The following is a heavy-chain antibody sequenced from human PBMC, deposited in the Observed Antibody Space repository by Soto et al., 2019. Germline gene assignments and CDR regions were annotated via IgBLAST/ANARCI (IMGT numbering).Heavy chain of an antibody. Sequence: GESLKISCKGSGYTFTDYWIGWVRQLPGKGLEWMGIIYPGDSDTRYSPSFQGHVTITVDKSTSTAYLQWNTLKASDTAMYYCARHISTFRYYYYSIGVCDKGTTVAVSS. CDR2: IYPGDSDT. J-gene: IGHJ6*04. V-gene: IGHV5-51*01. CDR3: ARHISTFRYYYYSIGV. D-gene: IGHD1-20*01. CDR1: GYTFTDYW.